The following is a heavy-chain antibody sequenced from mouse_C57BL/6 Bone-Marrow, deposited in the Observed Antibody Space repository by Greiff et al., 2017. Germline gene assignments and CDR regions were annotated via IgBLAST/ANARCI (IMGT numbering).Heavy chain of an antibody. CDR3: ARGAILWLRRRGPFAY. Sequence: QVQLQQPGTELVKPGASVKLSCKASGYTFTSYWMHWVKQRPGQGLEWIGNINPSNGGTNYNEKFKSKATLTVDKSSSTAYMQLSSLTSEDSAVYYCARGAILWLRRRGPFAYGGQGTLVTVSA. D-gene: IGHD2-2*01. V-gene: IGHV1-53*01. J-gene: IGHJ3*01. CDR2: INPSNGGT. CDR1: GYTFTSYW.